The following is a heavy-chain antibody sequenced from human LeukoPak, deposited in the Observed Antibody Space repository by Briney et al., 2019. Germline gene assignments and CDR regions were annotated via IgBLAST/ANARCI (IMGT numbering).Heavy chain of an antibody. Sequence: GGSLRLSCVASGFTLTTYAMSWVRQAPGKGLEWVSSVSGTGFTTHYADSVKGRFTISRDNTKNSLYLQMNSLRAEDTAVYYCARDLEMATTPPNYWGQGTLVTVSS. J-gene: IGHJ4*02. CDR1: GFTLTTYA. CDR2: VSGTGFTT. CDR3: ARDLEMATTPPNY. D-gene: IGHD5-24*01. V-gene: IGHV3-23*01.